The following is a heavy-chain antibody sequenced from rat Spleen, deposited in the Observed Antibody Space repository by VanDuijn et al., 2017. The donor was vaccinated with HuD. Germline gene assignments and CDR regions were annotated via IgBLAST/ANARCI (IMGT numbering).Heavy chain of an antibody. Sequence: EVQLVESGGGLVQPGRSLKLSCAASGFTFSDYGMAWVRQTPTKGLEWVATISTGGGNTYYRDSVKGRFTISRDNAKNTQYLQMDSLRSEDTATYYCARHAAYYGYTYAYFDYWGQGVMVTVSS. CDR3: ARHAAYYGYTYAYFDY. D-gene: IGHD1-9*01. J-gene: IGHJ2*01. CDR2: ISTGGGNT. V-gene: IGHV5S13*01. CDR1: GFTFSDYG.